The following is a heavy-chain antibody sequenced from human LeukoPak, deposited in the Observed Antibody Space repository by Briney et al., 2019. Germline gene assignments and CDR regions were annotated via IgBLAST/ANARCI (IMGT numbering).Heavy chain of an antibody. Sequence: SETLSLTCAVSGGSISSGGYSWSWIRQPPGKGLEWIGYIYYSGSTYYNPSLKSRVTISVDTSKNQFSLKLSSVTAADTAVYYCARAGGSGSYTTHAFDYWGQGTLVTVSS. CDR3: ARAGGSGSYTTHAFDY. CDR2: IYYSGST. J-gene: IGHJ4*02. CDR1: GGSISSGGYS. D-gene: IGHD3-10*01. V-gene: IGHV4-30-4*07.